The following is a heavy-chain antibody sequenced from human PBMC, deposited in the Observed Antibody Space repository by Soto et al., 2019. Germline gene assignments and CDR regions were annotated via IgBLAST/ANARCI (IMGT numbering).Heavy chain of an antibody. CDR2: ITSSSSYI. CDR1: GFTFSLYS. CDR3: VRARSTDSRPDY. Sequence: GGSLRLSCAASGFTFSLYSMIWVRQAPGKGLEWVASITSSSSYIYYEDSLKGRFTISRDNAKNSLFLQLDSLRAEDTAAYFCVRARSTDSRPDYWGQGTLVTVSS. J-gene: IGHJ4*02. D-gene: IGHD3-22*01. V-gene: IGHV3-21*01.